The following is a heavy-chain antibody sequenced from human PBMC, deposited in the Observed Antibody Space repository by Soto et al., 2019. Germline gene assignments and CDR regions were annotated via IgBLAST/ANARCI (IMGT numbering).Heavy chain of an antibody. V-gene: IGHV3-33*01. CDR3: ARDRRFLEWLDY. CDR1: GFTFTSYG. Sequence: QMHLVESGGGVVQPGRSLTLSCVASGFTFTSYGIHWVRQAPGKGLEWVAVIWYDGSNNYYGDSVKGRFSIYRDNSKKTVYLQMNSLRAEDTAVYYCARDRRFLEWLDYWGQGTLVSVSS. D-gene: IGHD3-3*01. CDR2: IWYDGSNN. J-gene: IGHJ4*02.